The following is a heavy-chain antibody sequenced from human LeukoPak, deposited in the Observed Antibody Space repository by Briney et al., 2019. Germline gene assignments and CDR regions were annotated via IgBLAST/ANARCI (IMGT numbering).Heavy chain of an antibody. CDR3: ARERRGYYDFWSGYSNWFDP. V-gene: IGHV3-7*01. J-gene: IGHJ5*02. CDR2: IKQDGSEK. CDR1: GFTFSSYW. D-gene: IGHD3-3*01. Sequence: GGSLRLSCAASGFTFSSYWMSWVRQAPGKGLEWVANIKQDGSEKYYVDSVKGGLTISRDNAKNSLYLQMNSLRAEDTAVYYCARERRGYYDFWSGYSNWFDPWGQGTLVTVSS.